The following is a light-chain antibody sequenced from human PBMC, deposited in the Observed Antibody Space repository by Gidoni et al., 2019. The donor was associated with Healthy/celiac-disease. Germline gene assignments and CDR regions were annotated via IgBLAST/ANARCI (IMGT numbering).Light chain of an antibody. J-gene: IGKJ5*01. V-gene: IGKV3-11*01. CDR2: DAS. CDR1: QRISSY. CDR3: QQRSNWPPIT. Sequence: ELVFTQSPATLSLSPGERATLSCRASQRISSYLAWYQQKLGQAPRLLIYDASNRATGIPARFSGSGSGTDFTLTISSLEREDFAVYYCQQRSNWPPITFXXXTRLEIK.